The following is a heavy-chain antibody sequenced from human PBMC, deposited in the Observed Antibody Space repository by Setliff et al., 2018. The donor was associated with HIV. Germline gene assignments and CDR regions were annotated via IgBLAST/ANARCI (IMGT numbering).Heavy chain of an antibody. CDR2: ISSYNGNT. V-gene: IGHV1-18*01. CDR3: VRGLYSSSSRGSFDI. D-gene: IGHD6-6*01. Sequence: SVKASCRASGSPFTSYGITWVRQAPGQGLEGMGWISSYNGNTDYAQKLQGRVTMTTHTSTTTAFMELRSLRSDDTAVYYCVRGLYSSSSRGSFDIWGQGTKVTVSS. CDR1: GSPFTSYG. J-gene: IGHJ3*02.